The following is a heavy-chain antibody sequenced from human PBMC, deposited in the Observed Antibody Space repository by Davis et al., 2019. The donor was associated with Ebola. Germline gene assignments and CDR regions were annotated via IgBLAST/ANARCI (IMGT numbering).Heavy chain of an antibody. CDR3: ARAYGDYVGAFDI. V-gene: IGHV1-2*04. J-gene: IGHJ3*02. CDR2: INPNSGGT. CDR1: GYTFTGYF. D-gene: IGHD4-17*01. Sequence: ASVKVSCKASGYTFTGYFMHWVRQAPGQGLEWMGWINPNSGGTNYAQKFQGWVTMTRDTSISTAYMELSRLRSDDTAVYYCARAYGDYVGAFDIWGQGTMVTVSS.